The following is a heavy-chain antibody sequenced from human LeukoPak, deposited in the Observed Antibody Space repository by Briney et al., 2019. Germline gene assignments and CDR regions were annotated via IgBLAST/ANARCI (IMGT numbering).Heavy chain of an antibody. J-gene: IGHJ6*02. CDR1: GFTFSSYS. Sequence: PGGSLRLSCAASGFTFSSYSMNWVRQAPGKGLEWVAVISYDGSNKYYADSVKGRFTISRDNSKNTLYLQMNSLRAEDTAVYYCAKDGGYCSGGSCYSGPSYGMDVWGQGTTVTVSS. D-gene: IGHD2-15*01. CDR2: ISYDGSNK. CDR3: AKDGGYCSGGSCYSGPSYGMDV. V-gene: IGHV3-30*18.